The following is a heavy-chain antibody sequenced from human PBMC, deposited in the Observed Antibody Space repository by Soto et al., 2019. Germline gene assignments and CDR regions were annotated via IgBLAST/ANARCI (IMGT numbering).Heavy chain of an antibody. V-gene: IGHV1-69*06. Sequence: SVKVSCKASGGTFSSYAISWVRQAPGQGLEWMGGIIPIFGTANYAQKFQGRVTITADKSTSTAYMELSSLRSEDTAVYYCARGGDIVVVPAAMSYYYYGMDVWGQGTTVTV. CDR2: IIPIFGTA. CDR1: GGTFSSYA. D-gene: IGHD2-2*01. J-gene: IGHJ6*02. CDR3: ARGGDIVVVPAAMSYYYYGMDV.